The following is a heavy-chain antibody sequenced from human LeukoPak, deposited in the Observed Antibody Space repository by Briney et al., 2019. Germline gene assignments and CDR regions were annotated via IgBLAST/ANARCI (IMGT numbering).Heavy chain of an antibody. CDR1: GGSISSYY. Sequence: KASETLSLTCTVSGGSISSYYWSWIRQPPGKGLEWIGYIYYSGSTNYNPSLKSRVTISVDTSKNQFSLKLSSVIAADTAVYYCARHVSGDSDYFDYWGQGTLVTVSS. CDR2: IYYSGST. V-gene: IGHV4-59*08. J-gene: IGHJ4*02. CDR3: ARHVSGDSDYFDY. D-gene: IGHD2-21*02.